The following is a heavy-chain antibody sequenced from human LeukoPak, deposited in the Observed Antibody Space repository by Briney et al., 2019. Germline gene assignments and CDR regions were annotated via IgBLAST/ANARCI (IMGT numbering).Heavy chain of an antibody. V-gene: IGHV3-21*01. Sequence: GGSLRLSCAASGFTFSSYSMNWVRQAPGKGLEWVSSISSSSSYIYYADSVKGRFTISRENAKNSLYLQMNSLRAEDTAVYYCARGDSGYYYGSGSQNNWFDPWGQGTLVTVSS. CDR1: GFTFSSYS. CDR3: ARGDSGYYYGSGSQNNWFDP. D-gene: IGHD3-10*01. J-gene: IGHJ5*02. CDR2: ISSSSSYI.